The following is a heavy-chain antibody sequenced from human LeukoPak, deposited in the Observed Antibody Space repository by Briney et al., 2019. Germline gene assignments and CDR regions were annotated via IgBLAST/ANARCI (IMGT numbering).Heavy chain of an antibody. Sequence: PSETLSLTCAVYGGSFSGYYWSWIRQPPGKGLEWIGEINHSGSTNYNPSLKSRVTISVDTSKNQFSLKLSSVTAADTAVYYCARGGATMVRGVTRKHQNWFDPWGQGTLVTVSS. CDR3: ARGGATMVRGVTRKHQNWFDP. J-gene: IGHJ5*02. CDR2: INHSGST. D-gene: IGHD3-10*01. V-gene: IGHV4-34*01. CDR1: GGSFSGYY.